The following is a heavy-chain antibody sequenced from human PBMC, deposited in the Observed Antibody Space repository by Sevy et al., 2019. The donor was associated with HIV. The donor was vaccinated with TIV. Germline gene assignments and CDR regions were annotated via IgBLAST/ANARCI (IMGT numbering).Heavy chain of an antibody. D-gene: IGHD2-2*01. CDR3: AKDYRIYCSRTSCLFDY. CDR1: GFTFSNYG. V-gene: IGHV3-30*02. CDR2: IRYDGSNS. Sequence: GGSLRLSCAASGFTFSNYGMHWARQAPGKGLEWVAFIRYDGSNSYSADSVKGRFTISRDNSKNTLYLQINSLRAEDTAVYYCAKDYRIYCSRTSCLFDYWGQGTLVTVPS. J-gene: IGHJ4*02.